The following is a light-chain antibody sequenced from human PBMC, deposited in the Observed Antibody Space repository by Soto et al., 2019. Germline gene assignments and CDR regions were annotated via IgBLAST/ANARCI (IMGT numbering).Light chain of an antibody. CDR3: CSYAGRTTPYV. J-gene: IGLJ1*01. Sequence: QSVLTQPASVSGSPGQSITISCTGTSSDVGSYNLVSWYQHHPGKAPKLMIYEVSERPSGVSNRFSGSKSGNTASLTISGLQAEDEADYYCCSYAGRTTPYVFGTG. CDR1: SSDVGSYNL. CDR2: EVS. V-gene: IGLV2-23*02.